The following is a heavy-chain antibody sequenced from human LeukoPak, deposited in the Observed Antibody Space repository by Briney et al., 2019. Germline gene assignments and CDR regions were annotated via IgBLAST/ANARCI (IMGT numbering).Heavy chain of an antibody. CDR2: ISAYNGNT. V-gene: IGHV1-18*04. CDR1: GYTFTGYY. Sequence: ASVKVSCKASGYTFTGYYMHWVRQAPGQGLEWMGWISAYNGNTNYAQKLQGRVTMTTDTSTSTAYMELRSLRSDDTAVYYCARVFPPIRLWVYNAFDIWGQGTMVTVSS. J-gene: IGHJ3*02. D-gene: IGHD5-18*01. CDR3: ARVFPPIRLWVYNAFDI.